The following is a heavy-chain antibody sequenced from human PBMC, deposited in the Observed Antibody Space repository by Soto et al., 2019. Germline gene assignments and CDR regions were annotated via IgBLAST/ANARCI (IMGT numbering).Heavy chain of an antibody. CDR3: AKYIRAYSSGWSFDS. V-gene: IGHV3-23*01. CDR1: GFTFSSYA. Sequence: GGSLRLSWAASGFTFSSYAMSWVRQAPGKGLEWVSAISGSGGSTYYADSVKGRFTISRDNSKNTLYLQMNSLRAEDTAVYYCAKYIRAYSSGWSFDSRGQGTLVPGSS. J-gene: IGHJ1*01. D-gene: IGHD6-19*01. CDR2: ISGSGGST.